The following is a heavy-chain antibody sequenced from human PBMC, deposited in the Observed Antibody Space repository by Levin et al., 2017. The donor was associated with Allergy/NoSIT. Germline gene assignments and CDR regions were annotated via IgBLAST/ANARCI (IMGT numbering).Heavy chain of an antibody. CDR3: ARDTWFGESLPYYFDY. V-gene: IGHV3-11*05. J-gene: IGHJ4*02. D-gene: IGHD3-10*01. CDR2: ISSSSSYT. CDR1: GFTFSDYY. Sequence: GGSLRLSCAASGFTFSDYYMSWIRQAPGKGLEWVSYISSSSSYTNYADSVKGRFTISRDNAKNSLYLQMNSLRAEDTAVYYCARDTWFGESLPYYFDYWGQGTLVTVSS.